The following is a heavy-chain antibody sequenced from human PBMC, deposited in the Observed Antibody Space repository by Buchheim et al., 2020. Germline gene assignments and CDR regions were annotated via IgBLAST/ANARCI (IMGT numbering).Heavy chain of an antibody. Sequence: QLQLQESGPGLVKPSETLSLTCTVSGGSISSSSYYWGWIRQPPGKGLEWIGSIYYSGSTYYNPSLKSRVTISVDTSNNQFSLKLSSVTAADTAVYYCARRSINYDYIWGSYGENYFDYWGQGTL. J-gene: IGHJ4*02. CDR1: GGSISSSSYY. CDR3: ARRSINYDYIWGSYGENYFDY. D-gene: IGHD3-16*01. V-gene: IGHV4-39*01. CDR2: IYYSGST.